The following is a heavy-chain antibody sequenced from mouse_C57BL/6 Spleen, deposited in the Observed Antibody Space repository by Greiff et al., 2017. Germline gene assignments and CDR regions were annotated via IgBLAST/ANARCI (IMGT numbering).Heavy chain of an antibody. Sequence: QVQLQQSGAELVRPGASVTLSCKASGYTFTSYWMHWVKQRPGQGLEWIGNINPSNGGTNYNEKFKSKATLTVDKSSSTAYMQLSSLTSEDSAVYYYARRVGTGGTWFAYWGQGTLVTVSA. D-gene: IGHD4-1*01. CDR2: INPSNGGT. CDR1: GYTFTSYW. V-gene: IGHV1-53*01. CDR3: ARRVGTGGTWFAY. J-gene: IGHJ3*01.